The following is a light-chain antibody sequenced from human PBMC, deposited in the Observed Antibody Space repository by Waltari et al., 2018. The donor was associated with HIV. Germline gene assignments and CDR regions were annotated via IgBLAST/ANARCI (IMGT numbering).Light chain of an antibody. CDR3: QVWDSSSDHLV. V-gene: IGLV3-21*02. Sequence: SYVLTQPPSVSVAPGQTAKITCGGNNIGTNTVHWYQQRPDQAPVLVVYDDSDRPSGIPEVFSCSNSGNTATLTISRVEAGDEADYFCQVWDSSSDHLVFGGGTKLTVL. CDR2: DDS. J-gene: IGLJ2*01. CDR1: NIGTNT.